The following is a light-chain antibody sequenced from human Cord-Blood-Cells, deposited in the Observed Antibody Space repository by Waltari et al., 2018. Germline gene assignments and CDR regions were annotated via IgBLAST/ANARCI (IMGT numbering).Light chain of an antibody. CDR3: QQYYSTPYT. CDR1: QSVLYSSNNKNY. CDR2: WAS. Sequence: DIVMTQSPDSLAVSLGERVTINCKPSQSVLYSSNNKNYLAWYQQKPGQPPKLLIYWASTRESGVPDRFSGSGSGTDFTLTISSLQAEDVAVYYCQQYYSTPYTFGQGTKLEIK. J-gene: IGKJ2*01. V-gene: IGKV4-1*01.